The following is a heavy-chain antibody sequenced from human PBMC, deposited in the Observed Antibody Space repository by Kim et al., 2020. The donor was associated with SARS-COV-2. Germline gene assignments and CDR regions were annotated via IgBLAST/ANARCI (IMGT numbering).Heavy chain of an antibody. CDR3: TTEGGYPPTDMDV. D-gene: IGHD3-16*02. J-gene: IGHJ6*03. Sequence: YAAPVKGRFTISRDDSKNTLYLQMNSLKTEDTAVYYCTTEGGYPPTDMDVWGKGTTVTVSS. V-gene: IGHV3-15*01.